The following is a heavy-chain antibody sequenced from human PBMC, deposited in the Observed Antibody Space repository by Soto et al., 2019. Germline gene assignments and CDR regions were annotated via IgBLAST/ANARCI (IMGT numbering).Heavy chain of an antibody. CDR1: GGSISSYY. J-gene: IGHJ4*02. D-gene: IGHD3-9*01. V-gene: IGHV4-59*08. CDR3: ARGNYDILTGYHKYFDY. Sequence: SETLSLTCTVSGGSISSYYWSWIRQPPGKGLEWIGYIYYSGSTNYNPSLKSRVTISVDTSKNQFSLKLSSVTAADTAVYYCARGNYDILTGYHKYFDYWGQGTLVTVSS. CDR2: IYYSGST.